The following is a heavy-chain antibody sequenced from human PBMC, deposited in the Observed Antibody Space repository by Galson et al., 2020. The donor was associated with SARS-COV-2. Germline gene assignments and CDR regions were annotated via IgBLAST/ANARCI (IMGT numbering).Heavy chain of an antibody. CDR1: GYSFTNYW. J-gene: IGHJ4*02. V-gene: IGHV5-51*01. CDR2: IYPGDSDT. CDR3: ARSRGSSTRLDY. Sequence: GESLKISCKGSGYSFTNYWIGWVRQLPGKGLEWMGIIYPGDSDTRYSPSFQGQVTISADKSISTAYLQWSSLRASDTAMYFCARSRGSSTRLDYWGQGTLVTVSS. D-gene: IGHD6-6*01.